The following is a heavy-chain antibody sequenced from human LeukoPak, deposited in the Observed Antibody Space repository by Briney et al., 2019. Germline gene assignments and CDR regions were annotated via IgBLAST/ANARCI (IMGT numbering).Heavy chain of an antibody. V-gene: IGHV4-4*07. CDR2: IYTSGST. J-gene: IGHJ4*02. Sequence: SETLSLTCTVSGGSISSYYWSWIRQPAGKGLEWIGRIYTSGSTNYNPSLKSRVTMSVDTSKNQFSLKLSSVTAADTAVYYCARGLRLHTPKGPQYYFDYWGQGTLVTVSS. CDR3: ARGLRLHTPKGPQYYFDY. CDR1: GGSISSYY. D-gene: IGHD2-15*01.